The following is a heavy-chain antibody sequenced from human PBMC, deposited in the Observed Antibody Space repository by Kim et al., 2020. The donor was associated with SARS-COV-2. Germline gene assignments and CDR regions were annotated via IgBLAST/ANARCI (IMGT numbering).Heavy chain of an antibody. CDR1: GFTFSSYA. V-gene: IGHV3-23*01. CDR3: AKDLVWFGELLEQFDY. J-gene: IGHJ4*02. CDR2: ISGSGGST. D-gene: IGHD3-10*01. Sequence: GGSLRLSCAASGFTFSSYAMSWVRQAPGKGLEWVSAISGSGGSTYYADSVKGRFTISRDNSKNTLYLQMNSLRAEDTAVYYCAKDLVWFGELLEQFDYWGQGTLVTVSS.